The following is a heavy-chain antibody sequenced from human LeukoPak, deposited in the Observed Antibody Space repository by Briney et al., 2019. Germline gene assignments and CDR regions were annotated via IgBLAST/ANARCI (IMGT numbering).Heavy chain of an antibody. CDR2: ISSSSSTI. V-gene: IGHV3-48*04. J-gene: IGHJ4*02. D-gene: IGHD3-22*01. CDR3: ARSPSNYYDSSGYHYFDY. CDR1: GFTFSSYS. Sequence: GGSLRLSCAASGFTFSSYSMNWVRQAPGKGLEWVSYISSSSSTIYYADSVKGRFTISRDNAKNSLYLQMNSLRAEDTAVYYCARSPSNYYDSSGYHYFDYWGQGTLVTVSS.